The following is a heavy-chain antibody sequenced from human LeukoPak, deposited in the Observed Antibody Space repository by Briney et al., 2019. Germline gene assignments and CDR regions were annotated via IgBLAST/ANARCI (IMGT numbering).Heavy chain of an antibody. J-gene: IGHJ4*02. CDR3: ARSLPDSSGYYYDY. CDR1: GFTLSSPG. CDR2: IWYDGSTK. Sequence: PGGSLRLSCAASGFTLSSPGMHWVRQAPGKGLEWVAVIWYDGSTKYYADSVKGRFTISRDTSKNTLYLQMNSLRAEDTAVYYCARSLPDSSGYYYDYWGQGTLVTVSS. D-gene: IGHD3-22*01. V-gene: IGHV3-33*01.